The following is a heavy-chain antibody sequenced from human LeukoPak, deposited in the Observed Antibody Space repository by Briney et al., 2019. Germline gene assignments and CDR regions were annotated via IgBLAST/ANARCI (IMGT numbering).Heavy chain of an antibody. J-gene: IGHJ3*02. V-gene: IGHV3-48*01. CDR2: ISSSSYTR. Sequence: GGSLRFSCAASGFTFSSYSMNWVRQAPGKGLEWVSYISSSSYTRYYADSVKGRFTISRDNAKNSLYLQMNSLRAEDTAVYYCAREHGETTFDAFDIWGQGTMVTVSS. D-gene: IGHD1-7*01. CDR1: GFTFSSYS. CDR3: AREHGETTFDAFDI.